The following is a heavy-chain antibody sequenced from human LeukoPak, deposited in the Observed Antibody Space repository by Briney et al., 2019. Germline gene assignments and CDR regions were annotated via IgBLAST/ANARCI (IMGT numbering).Heavy chain of an antibody. CDR2: IYPGDSDT. D-gene: IGHD1-26*01. J-gene: IGHJ4*02. Sequence: GESLKISCKDSGYSFTTYWIAWVRQMPGKGLEWMGIIYPGDSDTRYSPSFQGRVTISADKSINTAYLQWSSLKASDSAMYYCARHRGSFQPFDYWGQGTLVTVSS. V-gene: IGHV5-51*01. CDR3: ARHRGSFQPFDY. CDR1: GYSFTTYW.